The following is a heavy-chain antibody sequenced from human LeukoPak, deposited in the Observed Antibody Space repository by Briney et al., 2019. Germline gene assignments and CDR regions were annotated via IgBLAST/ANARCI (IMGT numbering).Heavy chain of an antibody. CDR1: GFTFSSYW. J-gene: IGHJ4*02. Sequence: GGSLRLSCEASGFTFSSYWMSWVRQAPGKGLEWVAITNHDGSVKYYVDSVKGRFDISRDNAKNSLFLQMNTLRAEDTAVYYCVTRRGDNWGQGTLVTVSS. V-gene: IGHV3-7*01. CDR2: TNHDGSVK. CDR3: VTRRGDN. D-gene: IGHD3-10*01.